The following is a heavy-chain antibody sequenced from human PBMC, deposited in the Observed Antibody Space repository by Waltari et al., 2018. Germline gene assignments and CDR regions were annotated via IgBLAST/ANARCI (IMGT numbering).Heavy chain of an antibody. D-gene: IGHD4-17*01. CDR1: GGTVSSYA. V-gene: IGHV1-69*05. CDR2: IIPIFGTA. J-gene: IGHJ3*02. CDR3: ARATGLTTVTLDAFDI. Sequence: QVQLVQSGAEVKKPGSSVKVSCKAAGGTVSSYAISWVRPAPGQGLEWLGGIIPIFGTANYAQKFQGRVTITTDESTSTAYMELSSLRSEDTAVYYCARATGLTTVTLDAFDIWGQGTMVTVSS.